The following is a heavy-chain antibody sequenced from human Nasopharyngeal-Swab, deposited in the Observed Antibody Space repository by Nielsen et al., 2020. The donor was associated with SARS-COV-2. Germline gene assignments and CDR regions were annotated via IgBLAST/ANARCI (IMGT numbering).Heavy chain of an antibody. Sequence: SETLSITCTVSDGSIRSSSYYWDWLRQPPGKVLEWIGSIDYSGSTYYNPYLKSRVTISVDTSKNQFALKLSSVTAADTAVYYCAREGQQLVLGDMDVWGKGTTVTVSS. J-gene: IGHJ6*03. CDR2: IDYSGST. CDR3: AREGQQLVLGDMDV. V-gene: IGHV4-39*06. CDR1: DGSIRSSSYY. D-gene: IGHD6-13*01.